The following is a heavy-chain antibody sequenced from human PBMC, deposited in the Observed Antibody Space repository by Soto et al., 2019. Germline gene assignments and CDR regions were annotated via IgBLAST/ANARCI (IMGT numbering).Heavy chain of an antibody. J-gene: IGHJ3*02. D-gene: IGHD3-22*01. V-gene: IGHV1-69*13. Sequence: SVKVSCKASGGMFYSSAINWVRQAPGQGLEWMGGIIPIFGTANYAQKFQGRVTITADESTSTAYMELSSLRSEDTAVYYCARENWKLYYYDSSGYYPGDIWGQGTMVTVSS. CDR2: IIPIFGTA. CDR1: GGMFYSSA. CDR3: ARENWKLYYYDSSGYYPGDI.